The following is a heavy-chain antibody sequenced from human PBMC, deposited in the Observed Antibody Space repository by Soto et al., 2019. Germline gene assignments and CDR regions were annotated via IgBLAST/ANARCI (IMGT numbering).Heavy chain of an antibody. CDR3: HRQSGMDV. CDR1: GGSISSGGYS. Sequence: ASETLSLTCAVSGGSISSGGYSWSWIRQPPGKGLEWIGYIYHSGSTYYNPSLKSRFTISRDISKSMLYLQMNSLRTEDTAVYYCHRQSGMDVWGQGITVTVSS. CDR2: IYHSGST. J-gene: IGHJ6*02. V-gene: IGHV4-30-2*02.